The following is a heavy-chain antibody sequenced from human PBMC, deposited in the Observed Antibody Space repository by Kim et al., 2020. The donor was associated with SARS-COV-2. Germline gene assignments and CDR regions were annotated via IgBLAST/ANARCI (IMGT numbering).Heavy chain of an antibody. CDR2: INHSGST. CDR1: GGSFSGYY. J-gene: IGHJ6*02. Sequence: SETLSLTCAVYGGSFSGYYLSWIRQPPGKGLEWIGEINHSGSTNYNPSLKSRVTISVDTSKNQFSLKLSSVTAADTAVYYCARDVEWLPDIPYGMDVWGQGTTVTVSS. CDR3: ARDVEWLPDIPYGMDV. V-gene: IGHV4-34*01. D-gene: IGHD3-3*01.